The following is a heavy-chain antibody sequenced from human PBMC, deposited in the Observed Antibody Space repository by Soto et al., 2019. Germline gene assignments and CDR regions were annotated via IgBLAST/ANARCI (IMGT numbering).Heavy chain of an antibody. CDR1: GGSIXSGGYY. D-gene: IGHD4-4*01. J-gene: IGHJ6*03. Sequence: SETLSLTCAVCGGSIXSGGYYGSWIRQHPGKGLEWIGYIYYSGSTYYNPSLKSRVTISVDTSKNQFSLKLSSVTAADTAVYYCAREHYSNYPNYYYYMDVWGKGTTVTVSS. CDR3: AREHYSNYPNYYYYMDV. V-gene: IGHV4-31*11. CDR2: IYYSGST.